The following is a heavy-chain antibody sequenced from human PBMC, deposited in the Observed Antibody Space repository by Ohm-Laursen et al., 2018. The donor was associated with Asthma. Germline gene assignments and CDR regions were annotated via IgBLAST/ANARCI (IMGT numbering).Heavy chain of an antibody. CDR3: AKEYSSRRLRGLMNF. D-gene: IGHD3-10*01. J-gene: IGHJ4*02. Sequence: GSLRLSCAASGYTFSRYSIHWVRQVPGKGLEWVASISTASTFIYYADSVRGRFTTSRDNAKNSLYLQMNNLRGDDSGFYFCAKEYSSRRLRGLMNFWGQGTQVTVSS. V-gene: IGHV3-21*04. CDR2: ISTASTFI. CDR1: GYTFSRYS.